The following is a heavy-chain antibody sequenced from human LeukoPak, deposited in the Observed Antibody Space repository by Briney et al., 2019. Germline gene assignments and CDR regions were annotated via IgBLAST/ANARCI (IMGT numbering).Heavy chain of an antibody. V-gene: IGHV3-30-3*01. CDR2: ISFDGTDK. CDR1: GITLSTYT. D-gene: IGHD3-3*01. Sequence: GGSLRLSCAASGITLSTYTIHWVRQAPGKGLEWVARISFDGTDKTYVDSVQGRFSLSRDNSKNTVYLQMNSLRPDDTAIYYCARDYMSGGTGFWDYWGQGTLVTVSS. J-gene: IGHJ4*02. CDR3: ARDYMSGGTGFWDY.